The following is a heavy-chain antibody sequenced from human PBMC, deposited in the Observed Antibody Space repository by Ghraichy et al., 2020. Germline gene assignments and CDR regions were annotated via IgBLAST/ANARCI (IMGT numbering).Heavy chain of an antibody. Sequence: GGSLRLSCAASGFTFSSYSMNWVRQAPGKGLEWVSSISSSSSYIYYADSVKGRFTISRDNAKNSLYLQMNSLRAEDTAVYYCARERQWLDYYYYGMDVWGQGTTVTVSS. CDR1: GFTFSSYS. D-gene: IGHD6-19*01. CDR3: ARERQWLDYYYYGMDV. V-gene: IGHV3-21*01. J-gene: IGHJ6*02. CDR2: ISSSSSYI.